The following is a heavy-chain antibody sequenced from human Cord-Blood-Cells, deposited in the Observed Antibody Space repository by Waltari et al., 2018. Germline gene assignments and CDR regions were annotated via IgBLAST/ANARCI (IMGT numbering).Heavy chain of an antibody. CDR2: INHSGST. V-gene: IGHV4-34*01. CDR3: ARGYRITIFGVVIARYGMDV. CDR1: GGSFSGYY. J-gene: IGHJ6*02. Sequence: QVQLQQWGAGLLKPSEPLSLTCAVYGGSFSGYYWSWIRHHPGNGLEWIGEINHSGSTNYNPSRKSGVTISVDTSKNQFCLKLSSVTAADTAVYYCARGYRITIFGVVIARYGMDVWGQGTTVTVSS. D-gene: IGHD3-3*01.